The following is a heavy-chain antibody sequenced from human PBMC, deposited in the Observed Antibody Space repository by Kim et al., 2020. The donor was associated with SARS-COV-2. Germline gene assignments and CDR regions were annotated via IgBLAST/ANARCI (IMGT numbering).Heavy chain of an antibody. Sequence: SETLSLTCFVSGTSISRSSFYWGWIRQPPGKGLEWIGETHHSGTTKYNPSLKSRVTISMDTSKNQFSLKLSSVTAADTAVYYCARERYSNYVYNYYMDVWGKGTTVTVSS. J-gene: IGHJ6*03. D-gene: IGHD4-4*01. CDR2: THHSGTT. V-gene: IGHV4-39*07. CDR3: ARERYSNYVYNYYMDV. CDR1: GTSISRSSFY.